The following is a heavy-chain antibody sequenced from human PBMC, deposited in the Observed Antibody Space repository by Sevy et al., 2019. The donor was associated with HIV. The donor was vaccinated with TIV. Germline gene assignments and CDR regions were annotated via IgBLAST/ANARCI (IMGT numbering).Heavy chain of an antibody. V-gene: IGHV3-74*01. D-gene: IGHD6-19*01. CDR1: GFTFSSYW. Sequence: GGSLRLSCAASGFTFSSYWMHWVRQAPGKGLVWVSRINSDGGSTSYADSVKGRFTISRDNAKNTLYLQMNSLRAEDTAVYYCARDQRNSSGWYYYYYYIDVWGKGTTVTVSS. J-gene: IGHJ6*03. CDR3: ARDQRNSSGWYYYYYYIDV. CDR2: INSDGGST.